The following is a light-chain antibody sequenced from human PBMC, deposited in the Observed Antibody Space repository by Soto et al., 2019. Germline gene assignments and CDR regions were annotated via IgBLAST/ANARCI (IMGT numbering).Light chain of an antibody. Sequence: ELVLTQSQDTLSLSPGERATLSCRASQSVSSSYLAWYQQTPGQAPRLLIYGTSNRATGIPDRFSGSGSGTDFTLTISRLEPEDFAVYYCQQYGNSRWTFGQGTKVEIK. CDR3: QQYGNSRWT. V-gene: IGKV3-20*01. CDR1: QSVSSSY. J-gene: IGKJ1*01. CDR2: GTS.